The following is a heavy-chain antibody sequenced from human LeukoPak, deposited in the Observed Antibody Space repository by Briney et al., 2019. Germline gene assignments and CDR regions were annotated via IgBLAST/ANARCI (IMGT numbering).Heavy chain of an antibody. J-gene: IGHJ3*02. CDR3: ARDTPWGGPNLPDAFDI. D-gene: IGHD2-15*01. Sequence: SETLSLTCSVSGGSISSSTYYWGWIRQPPGKGLEGIGNIYNSGSTYYNPSPKSRVTISVDTSTNQSSLKLSSVSSASTGVYYCARDTPWGGPNLPDAFDIWGQGTMVTVSS. CDR1: GGSISSSTYY. CDR2: IYNSGST. V-gene: IGHV4-39*07.